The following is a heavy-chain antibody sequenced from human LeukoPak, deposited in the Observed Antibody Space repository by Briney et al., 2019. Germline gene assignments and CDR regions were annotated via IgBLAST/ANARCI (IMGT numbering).Heavy chain of an antibody. CDR3: ARGRCASTSCSSDF. Sequence: GGSLRLSCAASGFTPSSFAMSWVRQAPGKGLEWVSTFSGTSYSTYYAGSVKGRFTITRDNSKNTLYLEMNSLRVEDTAVYYCARGRCASTSCSSDFWGQGTLVTVSS. CDR2: FSGTSYST. D-gene: IGHD2-2*01. J-gene: IGHJ4*02. CDR1: GFTPSSFA. V-gene: IGHV3-23*01.